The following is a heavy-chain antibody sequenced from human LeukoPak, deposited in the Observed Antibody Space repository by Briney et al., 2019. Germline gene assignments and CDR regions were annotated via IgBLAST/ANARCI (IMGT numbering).Heavy chain of an antibody. Sequence: GGSLRLSCAASGFTFSSYGMHWVRQAPGKGLEWVAFIRYDGSNKYYADSVKGRFTISRDNSKNTLYLQMNSLRAEDTAVYYCAKPDIVVVPAAIXSWGQGTLVTVSS. CDR2: IRYDGSNK. V-gene: IGHV3-30*02. CDR3: AKPDIVVVPAAIXS. CDR1: GFTFSSYG. J-gene: IGHJ5*02. D-gene: IGHD2-2*01.